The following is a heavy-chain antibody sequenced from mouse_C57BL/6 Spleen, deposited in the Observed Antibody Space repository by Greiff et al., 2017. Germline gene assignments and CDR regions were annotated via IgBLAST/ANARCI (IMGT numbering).Heavy chain of an antibody. Sequence: QVHVKQSGAELVRPGASVTLSCKASGYTFTDYEMHWVKQTPVHGLEWIGAIDPETGGTAYNQKFKGKAILTADKSSSTAYMELRSLTSEDSAVYYCTRGTTVPPWFAYWGQGTLVTVSA. J-gene: IGHJ3*01. CDR2: IDPETGGT. CDR1: GYTFTDYE. D-gene: IGHD1-1*01. CDR3: TRGTTVPPWFAY. V-gene: IGHV1-15*01.